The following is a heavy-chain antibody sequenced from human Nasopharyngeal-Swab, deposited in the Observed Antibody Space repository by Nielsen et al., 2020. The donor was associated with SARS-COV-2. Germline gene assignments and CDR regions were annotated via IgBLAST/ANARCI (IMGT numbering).Heavy chain of an antibody. CDR3: ARVPCSSTSCYVGGYGMDV. Sequence: GGSLRLSCAASGFTVSSNYMSWVRQAPGKGLEWVSVIYSSGSTYYADSVKGRFTISRDNSKNTLYLQMNSLRAEDTAVYYCARVPCSSTSCYVGGYGMDVWGQGTTVTVSS. CDR2: IYSSGST. CDR1: GFTVSSNY. V-gene: IGHV3-53*01. D-gene: IGHD2-2*01. J-gene: IGHJ6*02.